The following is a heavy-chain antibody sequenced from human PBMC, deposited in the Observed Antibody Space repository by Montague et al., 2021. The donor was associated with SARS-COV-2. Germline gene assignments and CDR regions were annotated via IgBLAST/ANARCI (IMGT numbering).Heavy chain of an antibody. Sequence: SETLSLTCTVSAVSDGPIRSSTYSWGWIRQSPGKGLEWIGSIDYNKNTHYNPSHKCRVTMSEDTSKSQLSLRVRSVTAADTAIDYCARVSYGRSWFKYWGQGTLVTVSS. CDR1: AVSDGPIRSSTYS. CDR3: ARVSYGRSWFKY. D-gene: IGHD3-10*01. CDR2: IDYNKNT. J-gene: IGHJ1*01. V-gene: IGHV4-39*01.